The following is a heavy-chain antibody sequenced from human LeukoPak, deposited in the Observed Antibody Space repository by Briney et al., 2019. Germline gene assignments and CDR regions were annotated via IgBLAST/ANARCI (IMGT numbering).Heavy chain of an antibody. CDR3: AKRSCSGGSCNFDY. D-gene: IGHD2-15*01. CDR2: ISDIGAAK. Sequence: GGSLRLSCAASGFTFSSYAMSWVRQAPGKGLEWVSAISDIGAAKNYADSVKGRLTISRDNSKNTLYLQMNSLRAEDTAVYYCAKRSCSGGSCNFDYWGQGTLVTVSS. CDR1: GFTFSSYA. V-gene: IGHV3-23*01. J-gene: IGHJ4*02.